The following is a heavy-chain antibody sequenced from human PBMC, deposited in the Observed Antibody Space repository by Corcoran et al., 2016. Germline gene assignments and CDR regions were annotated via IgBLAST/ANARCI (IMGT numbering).Heavy chain of an antibody. CDR2: ISYDGRNN. CDR1: GFTFSNYG. D-gene: IGHD6-25*01. CDR3: EKEPGRAAAGMSYVEY. V-gene: IGHV3-30*18. J-gene: IGHJ4*02. Sequence: QVQVVESGGGVVQPGRSLRLSCAASGFTFSNYGMHWVRQAPGKGLEWVAVISYDGRNNYCADSVKGRFLISRDNSKNTVYLQMNSLRAEDTGIDYWEKEPGRAAAGMSYVEYWGQGSLVTVSS.